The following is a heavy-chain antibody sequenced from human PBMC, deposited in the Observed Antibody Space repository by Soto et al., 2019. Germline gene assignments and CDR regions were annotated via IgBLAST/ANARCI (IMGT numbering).Heavy chain of an antibody. CDR1: GFTFSSYG. D-gene: IGHD3-22*01. J-gene: IGHJ4*02. V-gene: IGHV3-33*01. CDR2: IWYDGSNK. CDR3: ARDWDYDSSGWALY. Sequence: GGSLRLSCAASGFTFSSYGMHWVRQAPGKGLEWVAVIWYDGSNKYYADSVKGRFTISRDNSKNTMYLQMNSLRDEDTAVYYCARDWDYDSSGWALYWGQGTLVTVSS.